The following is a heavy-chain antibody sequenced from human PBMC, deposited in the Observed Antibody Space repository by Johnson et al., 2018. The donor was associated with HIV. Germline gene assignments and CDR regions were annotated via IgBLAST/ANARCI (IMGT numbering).Heavy chain of an antibody. CDR1: GFTFSNVW. CDR2: ISTSGSTI. J-gene: IGHJ3*02. Sequence: QVQLVESGGGLVKPGGSLRLSCAASGFTFSNVWMTWIRQAPGRGLDWVSYISTSGSTINYADSVKGRFTISRDNAKKSLYLQMNSLRAEDTALYYCARAVCRGGRCYSHDAFDIWGQGTMVTVSS. V-gene: IGHV3-11*04. CDR3: ARAVCRGGRCYSHDAFDI. D-gene: IGHD2-15*01.